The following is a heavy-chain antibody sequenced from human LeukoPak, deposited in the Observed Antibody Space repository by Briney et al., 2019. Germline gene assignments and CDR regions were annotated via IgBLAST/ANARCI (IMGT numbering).Heavy chain of an antibody. J-gene: IGHJ5*02. D-gene: IGHD2-2*01. CDR3: ARGARDIVVVPAAMSWFDP. V-gene: IGHV4-31*03. Sequence: SSETLSLTCTVSGGSISSGGYYWSWIRQHPGKGLEWIGYIYYSGSTYYNPSLKSRVTISVDTSKNQFSLKLSSVTAADTAVYYCARGARDIVVVPAAMSWFDPWGQGTLVTVSS. CDR1: GGSISSGGYY. CDR2: IYYSGST.